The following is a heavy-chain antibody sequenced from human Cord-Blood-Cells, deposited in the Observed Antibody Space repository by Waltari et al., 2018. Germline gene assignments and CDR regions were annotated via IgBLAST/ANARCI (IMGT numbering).Heavy chain of an antibody. V-gene: IGHV4-4*07. D-gene: IGHD2-2*01. Sequence: QVQLQESGPGLVKPSETLSLTCNVPGGSISSYYWSWIRQPAGKGLEWIGRIYTSGSTNYNPSLKSRVTMSVDTSKNQFSLKLSSVTATDTAVYYCARDLGIVVVPAANPNWYFDLWGRGTLVTVSS. CDR1: GGSISSYY. J-gene: IGHJ2*01. CDR2: IYTSGST. CDR3: ARDLGIVVVPAANPNWYFDL.